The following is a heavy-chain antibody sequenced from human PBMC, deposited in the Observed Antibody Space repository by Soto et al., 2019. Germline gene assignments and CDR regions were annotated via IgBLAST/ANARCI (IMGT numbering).Heavy chain of an antibody. CDR2: MNPNSGNT. V-gene: IGHV1-8*01. CDR1: GYTFTSYD. D-gene: IGHD2-15*01. Sequence: QVQLVQSGAEVKKPGASVKVSCKTSGYTFTSYDIDWVRQATGQGLEWMGWMNPNSGNTAYAQKFQGRVTMTRNTSISTAYMELSSLNSEDTAVYYCARERSSGGFDIWGQGTMVNVSS. CDR3: ARERSSGGFDI. J-gene: IGHJ3*02.